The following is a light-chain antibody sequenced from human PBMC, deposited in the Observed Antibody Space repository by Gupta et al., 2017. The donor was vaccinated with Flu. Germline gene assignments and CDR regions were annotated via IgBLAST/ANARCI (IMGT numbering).Light chain of an antibody. CDR1: SSDIGYYNY. J-gene: IGLJ2*01. CDR2: GVT. CDR3: SSYISGSTLV. V-gene: IGLV2-14*03. Sequence: SITNPSSATSSDIGYYNYVSLDQQHPGQAPRLLMYGVTKRPAGVSDRFSASKSGDTASLTISGLQAEDEADYYSSSYISGSTLVFGGGTKLTVL.